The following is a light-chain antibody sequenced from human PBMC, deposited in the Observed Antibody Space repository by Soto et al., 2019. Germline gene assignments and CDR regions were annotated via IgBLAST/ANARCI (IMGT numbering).Light chain of an antibody. CDR2: QTS. CDR1: QYINTR. J-gene: IGKJ5*01. CDR3: QQYDNWPPIT. V-gene: IGKV3D-15*01. Sequence: EIVLTQSPATLSSFPGDRVTLSCRASQYINTRLAWYQHRPGQAPRLLIYQTSLRAAGIPARFSGSGSGTDFTLTISSLQSEDFAVYYCQQYDNWPPITFGQGTRLEI.